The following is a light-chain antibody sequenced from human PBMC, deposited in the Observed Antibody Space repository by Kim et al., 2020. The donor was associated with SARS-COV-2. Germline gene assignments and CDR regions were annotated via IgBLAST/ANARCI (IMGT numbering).Light chain of an antibody. V-gene: IGLV1-40*01. J-gene: IGLJ2*01. Sequence: QRVTSSCTGGSSNIGAGYEVHWYQQLPGTAPKLLIYGNSNRPSGVPDRFSGSKSGTSASLAITGLQAEDEADFYCQSYDSSLSGVVFGGGTQLTVL. CDR1: SSNIGAGYE. CDR2: GNS. CDR3: QSYDSSLSGVV.